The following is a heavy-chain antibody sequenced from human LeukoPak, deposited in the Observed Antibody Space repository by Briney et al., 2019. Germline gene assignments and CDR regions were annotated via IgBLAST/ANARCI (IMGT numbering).Heavy chain of an antibody. CDR1: GGTFSSYA. V-gene: IGHV1-69*13. CDR3: ARVERYCGGDCATYYFDY. D-gene: IGHD2-21*02. J-gene: IGHJ4*02. Sequence: GASVKVSCKASGGTFSSYAISWVRQAPGQGLEWMGGIIPIFGTANYAQKFQGRVTITADESTSTAYMELSSLRSEDTAVYYCARVERYCGGDCATYYFDYWGQGTLVTVSS. CDR2: IIPIFGTA.